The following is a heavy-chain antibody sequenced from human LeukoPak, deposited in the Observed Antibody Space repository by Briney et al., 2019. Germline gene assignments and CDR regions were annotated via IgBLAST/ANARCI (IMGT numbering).Heavy chain of an antibody. CDR1: RGTFSSYA. D-gene: IGHD1-26*01. J-gene: IGHJ4*02. V-gene: IGHV1-69*05. CDR2: IIPIFGTA. Sequence: SVQVSCKASRGTFSSYAISWVRQAPGRGLEWMGRIIPIFGTANYAQKFQGRVTITTDESTSTAYMELSSLRAEDTAVYCCASGSYVRYFDYWGQGTLVTVSS. CDR3: ASGSYVRYFDY.